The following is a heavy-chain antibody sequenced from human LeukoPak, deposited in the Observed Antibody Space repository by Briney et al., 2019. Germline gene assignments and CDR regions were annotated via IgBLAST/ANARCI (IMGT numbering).Heavy chain of an antibody. D-gene: IGHD2-15*01. Sequence: GGSLRLSCAASGFTFSSYWLSWVRQAPGKGLEWVANIKQDGSEKYYVDSVKRRFTISRDNAKNSLYLQMNSLRAEDTAVYYCARGKVVVAARCSGGSCYSHWYFDLRGRGTLVTVSS. V-gene: IGHV3-7*01. CDR2: IKQDGSEK. CDR3: ARGKVVVAARCSGGSCYSHWYFDL. J-gene: IGHJ2*01. CDR1: GFTFSSYW.